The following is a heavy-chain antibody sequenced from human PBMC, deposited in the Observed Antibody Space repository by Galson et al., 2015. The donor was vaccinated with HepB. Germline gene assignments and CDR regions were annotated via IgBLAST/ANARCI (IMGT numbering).Heavy chain of an antibody. J-gene: IGHJ6*02. CDR2: IKSKTDGGTT. Sequence: SLRLSCAASGFTFSNAWMSWVRQALGKGLEWVGRIKSKTDGGTTDYAAPVKGRFTISRDNSKNTLYLQMNSLRAEDTAVYYYALGVRYCSGGSCYRGTGRYYYGMDVWGQGTTVTVSS. CDR3: ALGVRYCSGGSCYRGTGRYYYGMDV. CDR1: GFTFSNAW. V-gene: IGHV3-15*01. D-gene: IGHD2-15*01.